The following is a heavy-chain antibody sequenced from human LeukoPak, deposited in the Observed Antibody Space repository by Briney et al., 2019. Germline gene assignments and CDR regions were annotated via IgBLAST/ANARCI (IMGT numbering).Heavy chain of an antibody. CDR1: GFTFDDHA. CDR2: INWDGGST. CDR3: AKAKYSSGWYSYMEN. V-gene: IGHV3-43D*03. D-gene: IGHD6-19*01. J-gene: IGHJ4*02. Sequence: PGGSLRLSCAASGFTFDDHAMHWVRQTPGKGLEWVSLINWDGGSTYYADSVKGQFTISRDNSKNSLYLQMNSLRAEDTALYYCAKAKYSSGWYSYMENWGQGTLVTVSS.